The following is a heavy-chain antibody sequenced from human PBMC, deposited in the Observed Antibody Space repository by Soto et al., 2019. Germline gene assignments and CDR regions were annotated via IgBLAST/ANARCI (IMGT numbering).Heavy chain of an antibody. Sequence: EVQLVESGGGLVQPGRSPRLSCAASGFTFDDYAMHWVRQAPGKGLEWVSGISWNSVSIGYADSVKGRFTISRDNAKNSLYLQMNSLRAEDTALYYCAKDMGPIAARPYYYGMDVWGQGTTVTVSS. CDR2: ISWNSVSI. CDR1: GFTFDDYA. D-gene: IGHD6-6*01. J-gene: IGHJ6*02. V-gene: IGHV3-9*01. CDR3: AKDMGPIAARPYYYGMDV.